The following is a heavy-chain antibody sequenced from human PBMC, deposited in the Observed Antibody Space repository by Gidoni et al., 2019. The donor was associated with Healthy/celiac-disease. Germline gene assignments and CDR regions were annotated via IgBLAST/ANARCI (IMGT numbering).Heavy chain of an antibody. CDR1: GFTFSSYG. D-gene: IGHD6-19*01. Sequence: QVQLVESGGGLVQPGGSLRLSCAASGFTFSSYGMHWVRQAPGKGLAWVAVICNDGSNKYYADSVKVRITISRDNSKNTLYMQMTSLRAEDTAVYYCVRVDGGYSSGWVVDYWGQGTLVTVSS. J-gene: IGHJ4*02. CDR2: ICNDGSNK. V-gene: IGHV3-33*01. CDR3: VRVDGGYSSGWVVDY.